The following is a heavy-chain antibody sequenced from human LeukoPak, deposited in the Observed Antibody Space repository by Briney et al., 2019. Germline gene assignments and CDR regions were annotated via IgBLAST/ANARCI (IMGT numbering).Heavy chain of an antibody. CDR2: MNPNSGNT. J-gene: IGHJ4*02. V-gene: IGHV1-8*01. D-gene: IGHD2-15*01. Sequence: ASVKVSCKASGYTFTSYDINWVRQATGQGLEWMGWMNPNSGNTGYAQKFQGRVTMTRDTSTSTVYMELSSLRSEDTAVYYCASGGGGTRRVYYFDYWGQGTLVTVSS. CDR1: GYTFTSYD. CDR3: ASGGGGTRRVYYFDY.